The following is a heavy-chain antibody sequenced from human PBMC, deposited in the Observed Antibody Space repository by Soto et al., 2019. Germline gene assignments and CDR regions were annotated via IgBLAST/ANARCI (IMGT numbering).Heavy chain of an antibody. CDR3: GRGPSPRAPAGGTPYFYGMDV. CDR1: GYDFTAYD. Sequence: ASVKVSCKASGYDFTAYDINWVRQASGQGLEWMGWMNPINGATGTARRFQGRVSLSRNTATGTAYLELTSLRSDDTAVYYCGRGPSPRAPAGGTPYFYGMDVWGQGTTVTVSS. V-gene: IGHV1-8*02. J-gene: IGHJ6*02. CDR2: MNPINGAT. D-gene: IGHD6-13*01.